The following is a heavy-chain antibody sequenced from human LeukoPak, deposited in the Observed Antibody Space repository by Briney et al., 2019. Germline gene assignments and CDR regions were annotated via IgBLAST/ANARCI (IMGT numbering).Heavy chain of an antibody. CDR3: ARDQARSGLHY. D-gene: IGHD3-10*01. CDR2: FYYSGST. CDR1: GGSITSSSYY. V-gene: IGHV4-39*07. J-gene: IGHJ4*02. Sequence: PSETLSLTCTASGGSITSSSYYWGWIRQPPGKGLQWIGSFYYSGSTYYNPSLKSRVTIYVDTSKNQFSLKLSSVTAADTAVYYCARDQARSGLHYWGQGTLVTVSS.